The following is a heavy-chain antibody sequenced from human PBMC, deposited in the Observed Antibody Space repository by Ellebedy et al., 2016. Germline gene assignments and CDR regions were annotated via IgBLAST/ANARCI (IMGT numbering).Heavy chain of an antibody. V-gene: IGHV1-2*02. D-gene: IGHD6-13*01. CDR1: GYTFTGYY. J-gene: IGHJ4*02. CDR2: INPYSGDT. Sequence: ASVKVSCXASGYTFTGYYMHWVRQAPGQGLEWMGWINPYSGDTNYAQKFQGRVTMTRDTSISTAYMELSRLRSDDTAVYYCARNPIAAAGTGGDYWGQGTLVTVSS. CDR3: ARNPIAAAGTGGDY.